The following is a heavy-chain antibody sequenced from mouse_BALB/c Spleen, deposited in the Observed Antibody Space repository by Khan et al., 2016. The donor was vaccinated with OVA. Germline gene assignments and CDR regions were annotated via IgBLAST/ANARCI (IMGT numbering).Heavy chain of an antibody. J-gene: IGHJ3*01. V-gene: IGHV1-52*01. Sequence: QVQLKESGAELVRPGTSVKLSCKASGYTFTSYWMHWVKQRPGQGLEWIGMIDPSDSETHYNQMFKDKATLTVDKSSSTAYMQLSRLTSDDSAVYYCSASTMMTTGGFAYWGQGTLVTVSA. D-gene: IGHD2-4*01. CDR3: SASTMMTTGGFAY. CDR1: GYTFTSYW. CDR2: IDPSDSET.